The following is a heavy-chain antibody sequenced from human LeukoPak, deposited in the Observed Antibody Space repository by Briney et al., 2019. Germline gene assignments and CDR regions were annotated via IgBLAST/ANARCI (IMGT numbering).Heavy chain of an antibody. CDR2: ISYDGSNK. V-gene: IGHV3-30*04. CDR3: ASSYDYVWGSYRYGAFDI. D-gene: IGHD3-16*02. CDR1: GFTFSSYA. J-gene: IGHJ3*02. Sequence: GRSLRLSCAASGFTFSSYAMHWVRQAPGKGLEWVAVISYDGSNKYYADSVKGRFTISRDNSKNTLYLQMNSLRAEDTAVYYCASSYDYVWGSYRYGAFDIWGQGPMVTVSS.